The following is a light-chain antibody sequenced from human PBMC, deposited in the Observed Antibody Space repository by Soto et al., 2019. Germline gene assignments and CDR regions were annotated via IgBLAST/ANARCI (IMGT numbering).Light chain of an antibody. CDR3: HQAKRFPFS. CDR1: QSITSW. J-gene: IGKJ3*01. V-gene: IGKV1-12*01. CDR2: EAS. Sequence: DIQLTQSPSSVSASLGDRVTITCRASQSITSWLAWYQQRPGEAPKLLVYEASTLRTGVPSRFRGSGYETYFTLTISDLQPEDFATYFCHQAKRFPFSFGRGTKV.